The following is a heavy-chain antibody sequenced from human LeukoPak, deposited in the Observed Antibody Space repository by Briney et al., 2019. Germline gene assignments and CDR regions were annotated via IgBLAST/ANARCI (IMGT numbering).Heavy chain of an antibody. D-gene: IGHD3-10*01. CDR1: GGSISSYY. CDR3: ASSRWFGELSVDY. J-gene: IGHJ4*02. CDR2: IYYSGST. V-gene: IGHV4-59*01. Sequence: PSETLSLTCTVSGGSISSYYWSWIRQPPGKGLEWIGYIYYSGSTNYNPSLKSRVTISVDTSKNQFSLKLSSVTAADTAVYYCASSRWFGELSVDYWGQGTLVTVSS.